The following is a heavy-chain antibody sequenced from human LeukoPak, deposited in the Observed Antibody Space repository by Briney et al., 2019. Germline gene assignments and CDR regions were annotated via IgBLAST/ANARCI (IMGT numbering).Heavy chain of an antibody. CDR1: GFTISSYW. D-gene: IGHD1-26*01. CDR2: IKQDGSEK. J-gene: IGHJ4*02. Sequence: GGSRRLSCAASGFTISSYWMSWVRQAPGKGLEWVANIKQDGSEKYYVDSVKGRYTISRDNAKNSLYLQMNSLRAEDTAVYYCARNVGFDYWGQGTLVTVSS. V-gene: IGHV3-7*01. CDR3: ARNVGFDY.